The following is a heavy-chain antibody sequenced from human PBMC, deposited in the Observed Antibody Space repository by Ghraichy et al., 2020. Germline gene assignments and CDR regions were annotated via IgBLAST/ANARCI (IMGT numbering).Heavy chain of an antibody. CDR3: ARDRGVVIAIKRANWYFDL. CDR1: GYTFTSYA. Sequence: ASVKVSCKASGYTFTSYAIHWVRQAPGQRLEWMGWINAGNGNTKYSQKFQGRVTITRDTSASTAYMELSSLRSEDTAVYYCARDRGVVIAIKRANWYFDLWGRGTLVTVSS. J-gene: IGHJ2*01. V-gene: IGHV1-3*01. D-gene: IGHD2-21*01. CDR2: INAGNGNT.